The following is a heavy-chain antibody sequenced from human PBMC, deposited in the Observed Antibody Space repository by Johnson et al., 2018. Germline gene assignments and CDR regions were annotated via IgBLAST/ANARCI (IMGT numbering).Heavy chain of an antibody. V-gene: IGHV3-23*04. CDR3: AKEDSSTFYGMDV. CDR2: ISGSGGST. Sequence: VQLVESGGGLVQPGGSLRLSCAASGFTFSSYAMSWVRQAPGKGLEWVSAISGSGGSTYSADSVKGRFTISRDNSKKTLYLQMNSRRAEDTAVYYCAKEDSSTFYGMDVWGQGTTVTVSS. D-gene: IGHD6-13*01. CDR1: GFTFSSYA. J-gene: IGHJ6*02.